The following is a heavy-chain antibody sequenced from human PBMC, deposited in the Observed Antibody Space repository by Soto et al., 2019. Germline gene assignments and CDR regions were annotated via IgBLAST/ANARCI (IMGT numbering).Heavy chain of an antibody. J-gene: IGHJ4*02. V-gene: IGHV6-1*01. Sequence: SQTLSLTCAISGDSVSSNSAAWNWTRQSPSRGLEWLGRTYYRSKWYNDYAVSVKSRITINPDTSKNQFSLQLDSVTPEDTAVYYCAVSTVAGRSLDYWGQGTLVTVSS. CDR1: GDSVSSNSAA. D-gene: IGHD6-19*01. CDR2: TYYRSKWYN. CDR3: AVSTVAGRSLDY.